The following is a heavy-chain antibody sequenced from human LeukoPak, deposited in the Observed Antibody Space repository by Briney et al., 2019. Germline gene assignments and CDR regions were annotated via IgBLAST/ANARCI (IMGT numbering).Heavy chain of an antibody. CDR2: IKQDGSEK. D-gene: IGHD3-16*01. Sequence: GGSLRLSCAASGFTFSSYWMSWVRQAPGKGLEWVANIKQDGSEKYYVDSVKGRFTISRDNAKNSLYLQMNSLRAEDTAGYYCAIPPRGYDYGLGSYRVYFDYWGQGTLVTVSS. CDR1: GFTFSSYW. CDR3: AIPPRGYDYGLGSYRVYFDY. V-gene: IGHV3-7*01. J-gene: IGHJ4*02.